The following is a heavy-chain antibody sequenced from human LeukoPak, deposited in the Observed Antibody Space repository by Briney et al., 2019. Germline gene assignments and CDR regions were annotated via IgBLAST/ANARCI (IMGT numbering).Heavy chain of an antibody. CDR1: GGSISSSSYY. CDR2: IYYSGST. J-gene: IGHJ5*02. D-gene: IGHD3-3*01. CDR3: ARSYDFWSGYYTP. V-gene: IGHV4-39*07. Sequence: PSETLSLTCTVSGGSISSSSYYWGWIRQPPGKGLEWIGSIYYSGSTNYNPSLKSRVTISVDTSKNQFSLKLSSVTAADTAVYYCARSYDFWSGYYTPWGQGTLVTVSS.